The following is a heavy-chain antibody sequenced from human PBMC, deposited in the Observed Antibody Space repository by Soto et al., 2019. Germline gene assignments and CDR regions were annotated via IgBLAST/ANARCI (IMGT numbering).Heavy chain of an antibody. CDR2: ISAYNGNI. J-gene: IGHJ6*02. Sequence: VQLVQSGAEVKKPGASVKVSCKASGYTFTSYGINWVRQAPGQGVEWMGWISAYNGNINFAQKLQGRLTMTTDTSTSTAYMELRSLRSDDTAVYYCARDGFAYSSGWSSGMDVWGQGTTVTVSS. D-gene: IGHD6-19*01. CDR3: ARDGFAYSSGWSSGMDV. CDR1: GYTFTSYG. V-gene: IGHV1-18*01.